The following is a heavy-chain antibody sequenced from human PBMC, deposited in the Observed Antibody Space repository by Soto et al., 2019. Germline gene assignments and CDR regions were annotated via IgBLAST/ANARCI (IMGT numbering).Heavy chain of an antibody. V-gene: IGHV1-46*03. CDR1: GYIFTSYY. J-gene: IGHJ4*02. CDR3: SSVDPGETSPFDH. Sequence: QVQLVQSGAEVKKPGASVKVSCKASGYIFTSYYIHWVRQAPGQGLEWMGWINPFDGSRMFAQSFQGRVTMTRDTSTSTVYLEVSSLSSEDTAVYYCSSVDPGETSPFDHWGQGTLVTVSS. D-gene: IGHD3-10*01. CDR2: INPFDGSR.